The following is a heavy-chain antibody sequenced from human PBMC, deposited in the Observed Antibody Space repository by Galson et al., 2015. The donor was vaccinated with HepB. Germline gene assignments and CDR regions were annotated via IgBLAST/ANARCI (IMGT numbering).Heavy chain of an antibody. CDR2: IIPIFGTA. CDR3: AREGVAVAGSRDAFDI. V-gene: IGHV1-69*13. D-gene: IGHD6-19*01. CDR1: RGTFRNYA. Sequence: SVKVSCKASRGTFRNYAISWVRQAPGQGLEWMGGIIPIFGTANYVQRFQGRVTITADESTSTAYLELSSLRFEDTAVYYCAREGVAVAGSRDAFDIWGQGTMVTVSS. J-gene: IGHJ3*02.